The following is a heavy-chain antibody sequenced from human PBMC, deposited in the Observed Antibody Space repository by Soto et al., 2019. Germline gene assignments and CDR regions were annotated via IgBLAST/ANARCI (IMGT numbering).Heavy chain of an antibody. V-gene: IGHV3-23*01. CDR2: ISGSGGST. CDR3: EKDRIGVAMIVVVTGAFDI. J-gene: IGHJ3*02. CDR1: GFTFSSYA. D-gene: IGHD3-22*01. Sequence: EVQLLESGGGLVQPGGSLRLSCAASGFTFSSYAMSWVRQAPGKGLEWVSAISGSGGSTYYADSVKGRFTISRDNSKNTLYLQMNSRRAEDTAVYYCEKDRIGVAMIVVVTGAFDIWGHGTMVTVSS.